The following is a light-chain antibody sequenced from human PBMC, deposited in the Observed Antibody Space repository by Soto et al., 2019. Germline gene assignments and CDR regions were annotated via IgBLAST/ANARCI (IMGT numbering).Light chain of an antibody. J-gene: IGLJ2*01. CDR3: CSYAGSSTFVAVV. V-gene: IGLV2-23*02. Sequence: QSALTQPASVSGSPGQSITISCTGTSSDVGSYNLVSWYQQQPGKAPKLMIYEVSKRPSGVSNRFSGSKSGNTASLTISGLQAEDEADYYCCSYAGSSTFVAVVFGGGTKLTVL. CDR2: EVS. CDR1: SSDVGSYNL.